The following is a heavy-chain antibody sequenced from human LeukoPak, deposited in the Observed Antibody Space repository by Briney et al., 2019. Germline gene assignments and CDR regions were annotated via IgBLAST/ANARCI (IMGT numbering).Heavy chain of an antibody. J-gene: IGHJ3*02. Sequence: PSETLSLTCTVSGGSISSYYWSWIRQPPGKGLEWIGYIYYSGSTNYNPSLKSRVTISVDTSKNQFSLKLRSVTAADTAIYYCAREWGYSSGWPDAFDIWGQGTMITVSS. CDR1: GGSISSYY. CDR2: IYYSGST. CDR3: AREWGYSSGWPDAFDI. V-gene: IGHV4-59*01. D-gene: IGHD6-19*01.